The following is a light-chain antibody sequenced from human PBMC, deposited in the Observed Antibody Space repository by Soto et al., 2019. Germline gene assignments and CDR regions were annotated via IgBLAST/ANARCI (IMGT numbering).Light chain of an antibody. CDR3: QQYDNLPLT. CDR1: QDISNY. Sequence: DIQTTQSPSSLSASVGDRFTITCHSSQDISNYLDWYQQKPGKAPKLLIYDASNLETGVPSRFSGSGSGTDFTFTISSLQPEDIATYYCQQYDNLPLTFGGGTKVDIK. J-gene: IGKJ4*01. CDR2: DAS. V-gene: IGKV1-33*01.